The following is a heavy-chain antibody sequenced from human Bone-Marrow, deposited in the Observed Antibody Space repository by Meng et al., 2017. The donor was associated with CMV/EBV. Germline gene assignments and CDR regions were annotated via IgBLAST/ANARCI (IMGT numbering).Heavy chain of an antibody. D-gene: IGHD6-13*01. CDR3: ARAGEAGKRDAFDI. J-gene: IGHJ3*02. CDR2: IYYSGST. V-gene: IGHV4-39*07. CDR1: GGSISSSSYY. Sequence: GSLRLSCTVSGGSISSSSYYWGWIRQPPGKGLEWIGSIYYSGSTYYNPSLKSRVTISVDPSKNQFSLKLSSVTAADTAVYYCARAGEAGKRDAFDIWGQGTMVTVSS.